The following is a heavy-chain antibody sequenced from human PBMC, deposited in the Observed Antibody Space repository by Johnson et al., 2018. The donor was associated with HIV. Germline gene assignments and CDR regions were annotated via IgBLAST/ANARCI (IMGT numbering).Heavy chain of an antibody. CDR3: AGDAGWGWFREAAFDI. Sequence: QVQLVESGGGVVQPGRSLRLSCAASGFTFSSYAMHWVRQAPGKGLEWVAVIYYDGSIKYYAGSVTGRFTISRDNSKNTLYLKMNSLRAEDTAVYYCAGDAGWGWFREAAFDIWGQGTMVTVSS. V-gene: IGHV3-30*04. J-gene: IGHJ3*02. CDR2: IYYDGSIK. CDR1: GFTFSSYA. D-gene: IGHD3-10*01.